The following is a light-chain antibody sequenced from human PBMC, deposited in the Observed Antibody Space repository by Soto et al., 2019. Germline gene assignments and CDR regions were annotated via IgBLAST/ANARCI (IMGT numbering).Light chain of an antibody. V-gene: IGLV1-51*01. CDR3: RTWDSSLTTWV. CDR2: DNN. CDR1: SSNIGKNH. Sequence: QSVLTQPPSVSAAPGQKVTISCSGSSSNIGKNHVSWYQQLPGTAPKLLIYDNNKRPPGIPDRFSGSKSGTSATLDITGLQTGDEADFYCRTWDSSLTTWVFAGGTKLTVL. J-gene: IGLJ3*02.